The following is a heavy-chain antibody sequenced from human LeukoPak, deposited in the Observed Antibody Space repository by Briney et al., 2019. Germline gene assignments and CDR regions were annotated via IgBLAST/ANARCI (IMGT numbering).Heavy chain of an antibody. D-gene: IGHD3-22*01. CDR2: IIPIFGTA. CDR3: AREVEATYYYDSSGSGLGY. V-gene: IGHV1-69*13. J-gene: IGHJ4*02. Sequence: ASVKVFCKASGGTFSSYAISWVRQAPGQGLEWMGGIIPIFGTANYAQKFQGRVTITADESTSTAYMELSSLRSEDTAVYYCAREVEATYYYDSSGSGLGYWGQGTLVTVSS. CDR1: GGTFSSYA.